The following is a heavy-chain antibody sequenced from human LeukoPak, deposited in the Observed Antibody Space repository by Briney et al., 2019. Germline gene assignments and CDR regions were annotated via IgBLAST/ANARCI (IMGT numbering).Heavy chain of an antibody. CDR1: GFTFDDYT. CDR3: AKLDSSGCFDY. CDR2: ISWDGGST. J-gene: IGHJ4*02. D-gene: IGHD6-19*01. Sequence: PGGSLRLSCAASGFTFDDYTMHWVRQAPGKGLEWVSLISWDGGSTYYADSVKGRFTISRDNSKNSLYLQMNSLRAEDTALYYCAKLDSSGCFDYWGQGTLVTVSS. V-gene: IGHV3-43*01.